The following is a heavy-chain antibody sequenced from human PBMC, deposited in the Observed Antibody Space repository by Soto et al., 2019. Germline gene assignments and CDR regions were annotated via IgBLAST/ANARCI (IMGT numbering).Heavy chain of an antibody. CDR1: GFTFSDYY. V-gene: IGHV3-74*01. CDR3: VRDFMTMAGIN. D-gene: IGHD6-19*01. Sequence: EVQLVESGGDLVQPGESLRLSCAASGFTFSDYYMHWVRQGPGKGLMWVSCISGDGGRAYYADSVKGRFTISRDNAKSTLYLQMNSLRGDDTAVYYCVRDFMTMAGINWGQGTLVAVSS. CDR2: ISGDGGRA. J-gene: IGHJ4*02.